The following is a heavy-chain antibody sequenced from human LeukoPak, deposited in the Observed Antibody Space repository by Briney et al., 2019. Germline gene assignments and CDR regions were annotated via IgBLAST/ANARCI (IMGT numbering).Heavy chain of an antibody. Sequence: PSQTLSLTCTVSGGSISSGSYYWSWIRQPAGKGLEWIGRIYTSGSTNYNPSLKSRVTISVDTSKNQFSLKLSSVTAADTAVYYCARARRYDYVWGSYRTAYYFDYWGQGTLVTVSS. CDR2: IYTSGST. CDR3: ARARRYDYVWGSYRTAYYFDY. D-gene: IGHD3-16*02. V-gene: IGHV4-61*02. CDR1: GGSISSGSYY. J-gene: IGHJ4*02.